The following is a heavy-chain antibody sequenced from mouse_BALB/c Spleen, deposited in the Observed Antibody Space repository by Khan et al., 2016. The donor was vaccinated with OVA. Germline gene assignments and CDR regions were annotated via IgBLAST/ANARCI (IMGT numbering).Heavy chain of an antibody. V-gene: IGHV3-2*02. D-gene: IGHD2-4*01. CDR3: ARKDYYDYDPFPY. Sequence: EVQLVESGPGLVKPSQSLSLTCTVTGYSITSEYAWNWIRQFPGNKLEWMGYINYSGNTRFNPSLKSRTSFTRDTSKNQFFLQLNSVTTEDTATYCGARKDYYDYDPFPYWGQGTLVTVSA. CDR1: GYSITSEYA. J-gene: IGHJ3*01. CDR2: INYSGNT.